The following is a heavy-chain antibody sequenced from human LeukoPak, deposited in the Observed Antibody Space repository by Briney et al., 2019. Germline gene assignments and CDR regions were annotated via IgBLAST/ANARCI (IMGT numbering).Heavy chain of an antibody. V-gene: IGHV3-74*01. Sequence: GGSLRLSCAASGSTFNRYWMHWVRQAPGKGLVWVSRVKSDGSDTIYADSVKGRFTISRDNAKNTLYLQMDSLRAEDTAVYYCTTGIGNYYYYWGQGTLVTVAS. CDR3: TTGIGNYYYY. CDR1: GSTFNRYW. J-gene: IGHJ4*02. D-gene: IGHD3-10*01. CDR2: VKSDGSDT.